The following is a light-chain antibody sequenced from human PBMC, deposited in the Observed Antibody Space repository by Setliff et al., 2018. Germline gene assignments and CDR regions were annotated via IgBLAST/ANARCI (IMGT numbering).Light chain of an antibody. Sequence: QSVLPQPPSTSGTPGQRVTISCSGSSSNIGGNTVNWYQQLPGTAPRLLIFSNNDRPSGVSNRFTGSKSGTSASLTISGLQSEDEGDYYCAAWDDSLTGSYVFGTGTKVTV. CDR2: SNN. J-gene: IGLJ1*01. CDR1: SSNIGGNT. V-gene: IGLV1-44*01. CDR3: AAWDDSLTGSYV.